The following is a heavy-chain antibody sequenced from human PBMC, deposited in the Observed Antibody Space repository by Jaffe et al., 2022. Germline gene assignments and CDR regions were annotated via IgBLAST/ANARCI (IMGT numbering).Heavy chain of an antibody. V-gene: IGHV4-61*02. CDR3: ARDYRRFEIAPDGKNTYYYFYMDV. CDR2: IYTTGII. D-gene: IGHD6-13*01. CDR1: GASINSGSYY. J-gene: IGHJ6*03. Sequence: QVQLQESGPGLVKPSETLSLTCTVSGASINSGSYYWTWIRQPAGKGPEWIGRIYTTGIINYSPSFQSRVTISVDASKNEFSLNLRSVTASDTAVYYCARDYRRFEIAPDGKNTYYYFYMDVWGSGTTVTVSS.